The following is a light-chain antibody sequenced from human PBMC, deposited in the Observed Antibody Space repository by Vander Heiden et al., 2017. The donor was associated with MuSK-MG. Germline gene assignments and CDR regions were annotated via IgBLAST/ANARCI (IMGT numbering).Light chain of an antibody. CDR1: NSNIGSNT. J-gene: IGLJ3*02. CDR3: AAWDDSLNGWV. Sequence: QSVLTQPPSASGPPGQRVTISCSGRNSNIGSNTVNWYQQFPGTAPKLLIFSNDQRPSGVPDRFSGSKSGTSASLAISGLQSEAEADYYCAAWDDSLNGWVFGGGTKLTV. V-gene: IGLV1-44*01. CDR2: SND.